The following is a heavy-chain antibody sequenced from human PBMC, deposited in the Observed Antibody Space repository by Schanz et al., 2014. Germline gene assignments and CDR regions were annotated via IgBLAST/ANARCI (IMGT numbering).Heavy chain of an antibody. D-gene: IGHD3-16*01. CDR3: VRWGAS. Sequence: EVQLVESGGGLVQPGGSLRLSCAASTFTFSSYWMHWVRQAPGKGLVWVSRIDRDGSRTNYADSVKGRFTISRDNAKSTVYLQMNSLRVEDTAVYYCVRWGASWGQGTLVTVSS. V-gene: IGHV3-74*01. CDR2: IDRDGSRT. J-gene: IGHJ5*02. CDR1: TFTFSSYW.